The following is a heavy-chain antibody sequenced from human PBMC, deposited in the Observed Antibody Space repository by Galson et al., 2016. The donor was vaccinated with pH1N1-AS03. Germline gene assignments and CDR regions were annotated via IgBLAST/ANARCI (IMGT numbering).Heavy chain of an antibody. Sequence: SLRLSCAASGFIFRNVWMTWVRQAPGKRLEWVGHIKSEGDGGGASDHAAPVKGRFTISRDDSENTLYMQMKSLKSEDTGVYDCTTDHGSGRGEFDYWGHGTLVTVSS. V-gene: IGHV3-15*01. D-gene: IGHD3-10*01. CDR3: TTDHGSGRGEFDY. J-gene: IGHJ4*01. CDR2: IKSEGDGGGAS. CDR1: GFIFRNVW.